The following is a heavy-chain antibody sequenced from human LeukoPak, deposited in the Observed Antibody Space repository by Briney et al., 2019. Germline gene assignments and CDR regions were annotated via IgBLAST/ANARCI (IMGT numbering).Heavy chain of an antibody. CDR3: ARVLKGDDFWSGYYIDY. V-gene: IGHV3-53*04. Sequence: PGGSLRLSCAASGFTVSSNYMSWVRQAPGKGPEWVSVIYSGGSAYYADSVKGRFTISRHNSKNTLYLQMNSLRAEDTAVYYCARVLKGDDFWSGYYIDYWGQGTLVTVSS. D-gene: IGHD3-3*01. CDR2: IYSGGSA. CDR1: GFTVSSNY. J-gene: IGHJ4*02.